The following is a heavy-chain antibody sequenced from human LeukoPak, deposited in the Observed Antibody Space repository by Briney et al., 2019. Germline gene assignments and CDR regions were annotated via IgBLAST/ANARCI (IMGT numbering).Heavy chain of an antibody. V-gene: IGHV4-34*01. CDR1: GGSFSGFY. D-gene: IGHD6-6*01. CDR2: INHSGST. J-gene: IGHJ5*02. Sequence: SETPSLTCAVYGGSFSGFYWSWIRQPPGKGVEWIGEINHSGSTYYNPSLKSRVTISVDTSKNQFSLKLSSVTAADTAVYYCATFIAAEGFDPWGQGTLITVSS. CDR3: ATFIAAEGFDP.